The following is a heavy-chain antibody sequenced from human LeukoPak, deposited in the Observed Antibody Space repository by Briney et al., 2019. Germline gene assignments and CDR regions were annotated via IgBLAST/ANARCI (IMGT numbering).Heavy chain of an antibody. CDR1: GGSISSYY. J-gene: IGHJ6*02. V-gene: IGHV4-59*01. CDR2: IYYSGST. CDR3: AGLVITTTYYYYGMDV. D-gene: IGHD3-22*01. Sequence: SETLSLTCTVSGGSISSYYWSWIRQPPGKGLEWIGYIYYSGSTNYNPSLKSRVTISVDTSKNQFSLKLSSVTAADTAVYYCAGLVITTTYYYYGMDVWGQGTTVTVSS.